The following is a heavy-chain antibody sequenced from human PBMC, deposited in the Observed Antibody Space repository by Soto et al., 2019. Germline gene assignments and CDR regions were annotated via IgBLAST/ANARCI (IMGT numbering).Heavy chain of an antibody. CDR1: GYTFTSYY. Sequence: GAPMKVSWQASGYTFTSYYIHWVRQAPGQGLEWMGKIKPSGGSTRSAQKFPGRVTMTRGTFTRTGSKELGSLRSEGTAVYYCASGIAVPGTIFDYSGQGTLVTVSS. CDR2: IKPSGGST. D-gene: IGHD6-19*01. CDR3: ASGIAVPGTIFDY. J-gene: IGHJ4*02. V-gene: IGHV1-46*03.